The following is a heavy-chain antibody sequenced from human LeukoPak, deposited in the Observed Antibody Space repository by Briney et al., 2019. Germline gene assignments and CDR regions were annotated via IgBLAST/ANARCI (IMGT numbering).Heavy chain of an antibody. J-gene: IGHJ3*02. D-gene: IGHD2/OR15-2a*01. Sequence: PGGFLRLSCAASGFTFSNYRMNWARQAPGKGLEWVSSISTSSSYIFYADSVKGRFTISRDNAKNSLYLQMNSLRAEDTAMYYCARDRGPFYERGDAFDIWGQGTMVTVSS. CDR2: ISTSSSYI. CDR1: GFTFSNYR. CDR3: ARDRGPFYERGDAFDI. V-gene: IGHV3-21*01.